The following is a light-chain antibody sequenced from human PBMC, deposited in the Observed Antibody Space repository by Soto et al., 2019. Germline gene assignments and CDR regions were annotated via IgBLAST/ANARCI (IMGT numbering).Light chain of an antibody. CDR3: SSYTTRSTYV. J-gene: IGLJ1*01. Sequence: QSVLTQPASVSGSPGQSITISCTGTSSDVGRFNFVSWFQQHPGKAPKLLIYEVTKRPSEVSNRFSGSKSGNTASLTISGLQTEDEADYYCSSYTTRSTYVFGIWTKVTVL. V-gene: IGLV2-14*01. CDR2: EVT. CDR1: SSDVGRFNF.